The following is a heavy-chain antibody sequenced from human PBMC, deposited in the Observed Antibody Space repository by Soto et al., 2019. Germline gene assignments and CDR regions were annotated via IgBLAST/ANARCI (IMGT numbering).Heavy chain of an antibody. V-gene: IGHV5-51*01. Sequence: PGESLKISCKGSGYNFAGYWIAWVRQMPGKGLELMGIIYPSDSDTRYRPSFQGQVTISADKAISSAYLQWSSLRASDTAMYYCARGGVSTRTLDYWAQGTPVPVSS. CDR2: IYPSDSDT. CDR1: GYNFAGYW. D-gene: IGHD3-3*01. CDR3: ARGGVSTRTLDY. J-gene: IGHJ4*02.